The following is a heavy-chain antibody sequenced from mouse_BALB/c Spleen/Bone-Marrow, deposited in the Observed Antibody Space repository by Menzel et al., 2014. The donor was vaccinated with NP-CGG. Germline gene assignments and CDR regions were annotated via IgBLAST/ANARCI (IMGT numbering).Heavy chain of an antibody. Sequence: VHLVESAAELARPGASVKMSCKASGYTFTSYTMHWVKQRPGQGLEWIGYINPSSGYTEYNQKFKDKTTLTADKSSSTAYMQLSSLTSEDSAVYYCARKGRLPFAYWGQGTLVTVSA. CDR1: GYTFTSYT. CDR2: INPSSGYT. J-gene: IGHJ3*01. CDR3: ARKGRLPFAY. V-gene: IGHV1-4*02. D-gene: IGHD1-2*01.